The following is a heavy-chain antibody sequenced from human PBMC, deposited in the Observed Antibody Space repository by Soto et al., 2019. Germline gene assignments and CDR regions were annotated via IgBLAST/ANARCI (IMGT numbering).Heavy chain of an antibody. D-gene: IGHD6-13*01. CDR2: ISSSTSHT. Sequence: QVQLVESGGGLVKPGGSLRLSCAVSGFTFSDYYMTWIRQAPGKGLEWVSYISSSTSHTNYADSVKGRFTISRANAKNSLFLQMNSLRAEDTAVYYCARGRAAAAAYFDFWGQGTLVTVSS. CDR3: ARGRAAAAAYFDF. CDR1: GFTFSDYY. V-gene: IGHV3-11*05. J-gene: IGHJ4*02.